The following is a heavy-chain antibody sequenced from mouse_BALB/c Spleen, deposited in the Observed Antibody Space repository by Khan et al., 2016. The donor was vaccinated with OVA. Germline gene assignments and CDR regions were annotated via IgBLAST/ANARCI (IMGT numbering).Heavy chain of an antibody. J-gene: IGHJ4*01. D-gene: IGHD1-1*01. V-gene: IGHV2-6-1*01. Sequence: VELVESGPGLVAPSQSLSITCTISGFSFTNYGIHWVRQPPGKGLEWLVVIWSDGSTSYNSALKSRLSISRDNSKSQVYLIRNRLQADDTAMYDCARQHYCHYYFMDYWGQGTSVIVSS. CDR3: ARQHYCHYYFMDY. CDR2: IWSDGST. CDR1: GFSFTNYG.